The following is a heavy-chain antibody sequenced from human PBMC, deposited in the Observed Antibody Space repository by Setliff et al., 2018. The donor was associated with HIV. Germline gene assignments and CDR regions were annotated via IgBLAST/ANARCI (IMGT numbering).Heavy chain of an antibody. J-gene: IGHJ4*02. CDR2: INPRSGVT. D-gene: IGHD3-3*02. CDR3: ARDSGTNDHFLSPYYGALDF. Sequence: ASVKVSCKSSGYTFSDHYIHWVRQAPGQGLQWMGWINPRSGVTKYAQKFQGRFIMTTDTTINTLYMELERLTSDDTALYYCARDSGTNDHFLSPYYGALDFWGLGTPVTVSS. CDR1: GYTFSDHY. V-gene: IGHV1-2*02.